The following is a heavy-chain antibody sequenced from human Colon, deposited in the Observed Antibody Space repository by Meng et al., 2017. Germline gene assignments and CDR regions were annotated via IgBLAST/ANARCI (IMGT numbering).Heavy chain of an antibody. Sequence: SVKVFCKSSADTSSSYGIYWMRQAPGQGLEWMGGIIPIFGTTYYSQNFQGNVTITADNTASTTYIEESSLRSEDTAVYYCARGVRGSSYGSYFDSWGQGTLVTVSS. J-gene: IGHJ4*02. CDR3: ARGVRGSSYGSYFDS. CDR2: IIPIFGTT. V-gene: IGHV1-69*06. CDR1: ADTSSSYG. D-gene: IGHD5-18*01.